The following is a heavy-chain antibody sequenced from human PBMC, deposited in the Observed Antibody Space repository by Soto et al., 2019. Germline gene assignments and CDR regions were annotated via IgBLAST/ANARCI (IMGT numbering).Heavy chain of an antibody. CDR2: IYSGGST. V-gene: IGHV3-53*04. Sequence: EVQLVESGGGLVQPGGSLRLSCAASGFTVSSNYMSWVRQAPGKGLEWVSVIYSGGSTYYADSVKGRFTISRHNSKNTVYLQMNSLRAEDTAVYYCAREATSRDYYYGMDVWGQGTTVTVSS. CDR3: AREATSRDYYYGMDV. CDR1: GFTVSSNY. J-gene: IGHJ6*02.